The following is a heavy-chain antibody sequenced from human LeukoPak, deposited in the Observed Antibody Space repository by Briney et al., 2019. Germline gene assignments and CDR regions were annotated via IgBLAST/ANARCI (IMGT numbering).Heavy chain of an antibody. CDR1: AGSISSSSYY. J-gene: IGHJ6*03. V-gene: IGHV4-61*02. CDR3: ARGMGYCSGGSCKKQYYYYYYRDV. Sequence: SETMSLTCPVAAGSISSSSYYWSWIRQPAGKGLEWIGRIYTGGSTNYNPSLKTRVTRSVATSKNQFSLKMSSVTAADTAVYYCARGMGYCSGGSCKKQYYYYYYRDVWGKGTTVTVSS. CDR2: IYTGGST. D-gene: IGHD2-15*01.